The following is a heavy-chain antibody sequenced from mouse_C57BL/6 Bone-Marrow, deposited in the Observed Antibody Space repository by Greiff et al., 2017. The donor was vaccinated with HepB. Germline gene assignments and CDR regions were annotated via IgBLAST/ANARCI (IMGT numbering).Heavy chain of an antibody. CDR1: GYSITSDY. V-gene: IGHV3-8*01. CDR2: ISYSGST. D-gene: IGHD1-1*01. CDR3: ARVVATPHWYFDV. Sequence: DVKLQESGPGLAKPSQTLSLTCSVTGYSITSDYWNWIRKFPGNKLEYMGYISYSGSTYYNPSLKSRISITRDTSKNQYYLQLNSVTTEDTATYYCARVVATPHWYFDVWGTGTTVTVSS. J-gene: IGHJ1*03.